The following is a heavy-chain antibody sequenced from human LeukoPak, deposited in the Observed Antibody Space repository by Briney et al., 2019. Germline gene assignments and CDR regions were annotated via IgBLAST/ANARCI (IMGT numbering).Heavy chain of an antibody. CDR3: ARDTLYYDILTGYSYYFDY. J-gene: IGHJ4*02. V-gene: IGHV4-39*07. D-gene: IGHD3-9*01. CDR2: FHYSGST. Sequence: SETLSLTCTVSGGSISSSGHYWGWIRQPPGRGLEWIGSFHYSGSTSYNPSLKSRVTTSVDTSKNQFSLKLSSVTAADTAVYYCARDTLYYDILTGYSYYFDYWGQGTLVTVSS. CDR1: GGSISSSGHY.